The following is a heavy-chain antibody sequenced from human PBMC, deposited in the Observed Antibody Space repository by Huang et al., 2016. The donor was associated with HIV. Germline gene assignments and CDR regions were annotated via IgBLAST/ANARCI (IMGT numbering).Heavy chain of an antibody. CDR3: AKTSVVLRSFVDDSYFMDV. J-gene: IGHJ6*03. CDR1: GFPFSSYA. CDR2: IRGSGGTT. Sequence: EVQLLESGGGLVQPGGSLRLSCGVSGFPFSSYAMSWVRQAPGKGLEWVSFIRGSGGTTYYTDSVKGRFTISRDNSKNTLYLQMNSLRAEDTAVYYCAKTSVVLRSFVDDSYFMDVWGKGTTVTVSS. V-gene: IGHV3-23*01. D-gene: IGHD3-9*01.